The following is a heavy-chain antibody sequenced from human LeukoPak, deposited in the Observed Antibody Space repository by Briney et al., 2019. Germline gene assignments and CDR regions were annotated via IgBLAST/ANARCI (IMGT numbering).Heavy chain of an antibody. CDR3: ARAPDSDSSGYSH. J-gene: IGHJ4*02. CDR1: GYTFTGYY. V-gene: IGHV1-2*02. CDR2: INPYNGGT. Sequence: ASVKVSCMASGYTFTGYYMHWVRQAPGQGLEWMAWINPYNGGTNYAQRFQGRVTVATDTSISTAYMELSRLRSDDTAVYYCARAPDSDSSGYSHWGQGTLVTVAP. D-gene: IGHD3-22*01.